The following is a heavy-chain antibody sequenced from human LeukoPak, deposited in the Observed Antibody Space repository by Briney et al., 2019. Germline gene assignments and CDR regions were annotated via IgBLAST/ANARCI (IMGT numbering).Heavy chain of an antibody. CDR3: ARDWTGSIDY. CDR2: ISYDGSNK. Sequence: GRSLRLSCAASGFTFSSYAMHWVRQAPGEGLEWVAVISYDGSNKYYADSVKGRFTISRDNSKNTLYLQMNSLRAEDTAVYYCARDWTGSIDYWGQGTLVTVSS. V-gene: IGHV3-30-3*01. D-gene: IGHD3/OR15-3a*01. CDR1: GFTFSSYA. J-gene: IGHJ4*02.